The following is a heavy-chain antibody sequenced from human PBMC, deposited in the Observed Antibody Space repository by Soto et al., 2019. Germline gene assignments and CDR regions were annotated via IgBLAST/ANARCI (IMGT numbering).Heavy chain of an antibody. CDR2: MNPDESDI. CDR1: GNSFTTYW. J-gene: IGHJ6*02. CDR3: ARTSAAGKYYYGMDV. Sequence: PGESLKISCKGSGNSFTTYWIGWVRQMPGKGLEWMGIMNPDESDIRYSPSFQGQVTISADKSISTAYLQWSSLKASDTAMYYCARTSAAGKYYYGMDVWGQGTTVTVSS. V-gene: IGHV5-51*01. D-gene: IGHD6-13*01.